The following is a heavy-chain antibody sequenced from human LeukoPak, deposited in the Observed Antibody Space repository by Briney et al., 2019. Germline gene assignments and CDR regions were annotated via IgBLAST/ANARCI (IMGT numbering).Heavy chain of an antibody. CDR2: ISSSSSYI. Sequence: GGSLRLSCAASGFTFSYYTMNWVRQAPGKGLEWVSSISSSSSYIYYADSVKGRFTISRDNAKNSLYLQMNSLRAEDTAVYYCASKTGKTGTYDWGQGTLVTVSS. V-gene: IGHV3-21*01. J-gene: IGHJ4*02. CDR3: ASKTGKTGTYD. CDR1: GFTFSYYT. D-gene: IGHD1-1*01.